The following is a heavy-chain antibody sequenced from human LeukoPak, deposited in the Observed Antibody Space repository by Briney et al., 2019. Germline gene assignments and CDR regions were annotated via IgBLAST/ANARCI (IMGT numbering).Heavy chain of an antibody. CDR1: GYTFTSYY. J-gene: IGHJ4*02. Sequence: GASVKVSCKASGYTFTSYYMHWVRQAPGQGLEWMGWINPNSGGTNYAQKFQGRVTMTRDTSISTAYMELSRLRSDDTAVYYCARDGKFHYDSSGYSLDYWGQGTLVTVSS. CDR2: INPNSGGT. CDR3: ARDGKFHYDSSGYSLDY. D-gene: IGHD3-22*01. V-gene: IGHV1-2*02.